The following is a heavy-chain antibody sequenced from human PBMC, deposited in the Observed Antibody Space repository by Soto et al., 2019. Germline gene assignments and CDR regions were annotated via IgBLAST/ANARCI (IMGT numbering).Heavy chain of an antibody. D-gene: IGHD6-13*01. CDR3: ARAGYSSSWYAY. Sequence: QVQLQQWGAGLLKPSETLSLTCAVYGGSFSGYYWSWIRQPPGKGLEWIGEIHHSGSTNYNPSLKSRVTISVDTSKNQFSLKLSSVTAADTAVYYCARAGYSSSWYAYWGQGTLVTVSS. J-gene: IGHJ4*02. CDR1: GGSFSGYY. V-gene: IGHV4-34*01. CDR2: IHHSGST.